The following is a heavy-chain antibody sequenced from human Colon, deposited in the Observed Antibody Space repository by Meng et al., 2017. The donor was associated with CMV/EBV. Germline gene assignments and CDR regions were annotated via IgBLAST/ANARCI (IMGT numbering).Heavy chain of an antibody. CDR1: GFSFRSYW. Sequence: GESLKISCAASGFSFRSYWMTWVRQAPGKGLEWVANIKQDGSEKHYMDSVKGRFTISRDNAKNSVYLQMNSLRAEDTAVYFCARGSISGVTYWEYWGQGTLVTVSS. J-gene: IGHJ4*02. V-gene: IGHV3-7*01. CDR3: ARGSISGVTYWEY. CDR2: IKQDGSEK. D-gene: IGHD3-3*01.